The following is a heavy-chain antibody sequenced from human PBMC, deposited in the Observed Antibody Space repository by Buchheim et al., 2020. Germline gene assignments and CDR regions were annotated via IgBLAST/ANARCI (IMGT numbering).Heavy chain of an antibody. CDR1: GGSISSSSYY. Sequence: QLQLQESGPGLVKPSETLSLTCTVSGGSISSSSYYWGWIRQPPGKGLESIGSIYYSGSTYYNPSLKSRVTISVDTSKNQFSLKLSYVTAADTAVYYCARLKGGSSRTDGDYWGQGTL. D-gene: IGHD6-13*01. J-gene: IGHJ4*02. CDR3: ARLKGGSSRTDGDY. V-gene: IGHV4-39*01. CDR2: IYYSGST.